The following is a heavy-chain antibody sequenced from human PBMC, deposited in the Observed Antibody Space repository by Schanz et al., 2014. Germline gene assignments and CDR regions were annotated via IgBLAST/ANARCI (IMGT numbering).Heavy chain of an antibody. D-gene: IGHD3-10*01. CDR2: IGVDGTTT. V-gene: IGHV3-23*01. J-gene: IGHJ4*02. CDR1: GFAFSSYG. Sequence: VHLLESGGGLVQPGGSLRLSCLASGFAFSSYGMNWLRQAPGKGLEWVSVIGVDGTTTYYADSVKGRFTISRDNSKNTLYLQMNSLRPEDTAVYYCAKYRGYYRVSGSYRELEYWGQGTQVIVSS. CDR3: AKYRGYYRVSGSYRELEY.